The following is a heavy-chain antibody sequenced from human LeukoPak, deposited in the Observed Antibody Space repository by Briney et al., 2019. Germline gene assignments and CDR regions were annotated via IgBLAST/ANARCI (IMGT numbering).Heavy chain of an antibody. D-gene: IGHD6-13*01. V-gene: IGHV4-59*01. CDR3: ARDLGQQLVRDYYYYYMDV. CDR1: GGSISSYY. Sequence: KPSETLSLTCTVSGGSISSYYWSWIRQPPGKGLEWIGYIYYSGSTNYNPSLKSRVTISVDTSKNQFSLKLSSVTAADTAVYYCARDLGQQLVRDYYYYYMDVWGKGTTVTVSS. CDR2: IYYSGST. J-gene: IGHJ6*03.